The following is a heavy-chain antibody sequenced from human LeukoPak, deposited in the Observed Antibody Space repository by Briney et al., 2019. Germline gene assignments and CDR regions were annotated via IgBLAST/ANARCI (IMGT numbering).Heavy chain of an antibody. CDR1: GFTFSSYA. J-gene: IGHJ4*02. Sequence: GSLRLSCAASGFTFSSYAMHWVRQAPGKGLEWVAVISYDGSNKYYADSVKGRFTISRDNSKNTLYLQMNSLRAEDTAVYYCANTAAGMIGYWGQGTLVTVSS. CDR2: ISYDGSNK. CDR3: ANTAAGMIGY. D-gene: IGHD6-13*01. V-gene: IGHV3-30*04.